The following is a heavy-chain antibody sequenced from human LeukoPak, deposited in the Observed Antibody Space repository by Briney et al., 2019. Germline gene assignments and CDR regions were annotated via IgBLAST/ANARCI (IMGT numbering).Heavy chain of an antibody. D-gene: IGHD6-13*01. CDR1: GFTFSSYA. CDR3: ARDRWYSSSWLYYYYGMDV. Sequence: GGSLRLSCAASGFTFSSYAMRWVRQAPGKGLEWVAVITYDGSNKYYADSVKGRFTISRDNSKNTLYLQMNSLRAEDTAVYYCARDRWYSSSWLYYYYGMDVWGQGPTVTVSS. V-gene: IGHV3-30-3*01. J-gene: IGHJ6*02. CDR2: ITYDGSNK.